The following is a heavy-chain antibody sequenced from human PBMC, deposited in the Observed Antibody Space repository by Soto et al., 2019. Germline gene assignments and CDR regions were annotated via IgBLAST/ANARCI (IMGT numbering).Heavy chain of an antibody. Sequence: PSETLSLTCAVYCGSFSGYYWSWIRQPPGKGLEWIGEINHSGSTNYNPSLKSRVTISVDTSKNQFSLKLSSVTAADTAVYYCARGRRVYHYYGMDVWGQGTTVTVSS. J-gene: IGHJ6*02. CDR1: CGSFSGYY. CDR3: ARGRRVYHYYGMDV. CDR2: INHSGST. V-gene: IGHV4-34*01.